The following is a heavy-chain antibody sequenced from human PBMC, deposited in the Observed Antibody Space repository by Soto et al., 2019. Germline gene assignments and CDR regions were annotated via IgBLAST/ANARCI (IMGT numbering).Heavy chain of an antibody. V-gene: IGHV3-33*01. J-gene: IGHJ6*02. Sequence: GGSLRLSCAASGFTFNSYGMHWVRQAPGKGLEWVAVIWYDGSNKYYADSVKGRFTISRDNSKNTLYLQMNSLRAEDTAVYYCARDQAGANYYYYGMDVWGQGTTVTVSS. D-gene: IGHD1-26*01. CDR1: GFTFNSYG. CDR2: IWYDGSNK. CDR3: ARDQAGANYYYYGMDV.